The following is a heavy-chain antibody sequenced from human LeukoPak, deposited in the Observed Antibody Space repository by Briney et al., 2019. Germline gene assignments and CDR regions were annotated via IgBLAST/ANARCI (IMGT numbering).Heavy chain of an antibody. CDR1: GGSISSGSYY. D-gene: IGHD6-13*01. J-gene: IGHJ4*02. Sequence: SETLSLTCTVSGGSISSGSYYWSWIRQPAGKGLEWIGRIYTSRSTNYNPSLKSRVTISVDTSKNQFSLKLSSVTAADTAVYYCARAGYSSSWDEGFDYWGQGTLVTVSS. CDR2: IYTSRST. CDR3: ARAGYSSSWDEGFDY. V-gene: IGHV4-61*02.